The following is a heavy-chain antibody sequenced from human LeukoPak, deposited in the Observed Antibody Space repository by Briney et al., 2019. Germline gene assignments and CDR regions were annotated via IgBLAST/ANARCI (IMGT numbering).Heavy chain of an antibody. D-gene: IGHD2-2*01. CDR2: ISGDAGST. Sequence: GGSLRLSCAASGVPFSNYAMSWVRQAPGKGLECVSVISGDAGSTFYADSVKGRFTISRDNSKNTLYLQMNSLRAEDTAVYYCARDPPGWGQGTLVTVSS. V-gene: IGHV3-23*01. CDR1: GVPFSNYA. CDR3: ARDPPG. J-gene: IGHJ4*02.